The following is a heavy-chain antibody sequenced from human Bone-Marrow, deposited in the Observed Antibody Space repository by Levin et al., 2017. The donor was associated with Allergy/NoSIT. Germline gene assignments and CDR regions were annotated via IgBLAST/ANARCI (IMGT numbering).Heavy chain of an antibody. CDR2: IRSKAYGGTT. J-gene: IGHJ4*02. CDR1: GFTFTDAY. Sequence: GGSLRLSCAASGFTFTDAYMTWVRRTPGKGLQWLGHIRSKAYGGTTDYAAPVKGRFTTSGDDSKNTLYLQMNSLRTEDTAVYYCTTALGFNYAVDYWGQGTLVTVSS. CDR3: TTALGFNYAVDY. V-gene: IGHV3-15*01. D-gene: IGHD5-18*01.